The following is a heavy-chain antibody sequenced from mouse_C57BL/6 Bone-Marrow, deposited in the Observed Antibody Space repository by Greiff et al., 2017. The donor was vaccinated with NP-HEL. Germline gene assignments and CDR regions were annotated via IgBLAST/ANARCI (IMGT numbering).Heavy chain of an antibody. CDR1: GYTFTDYN. CDR2: INPNNGGT. J-gene: IGHJ1*03. CDR3: ARDRIYDHWYFDV. D-gene: IGHD2-3*01. V-gene: IGHV1-18*01. Sequence: EVQLVESGPELVKPGASVKIPCKASGYTFTDYNMDWVKQSHGKSLEWIGDINPNNGGTIYNQKFKGKATLTVDKSSSTAYMELRSLTSEDTAVYYCARDRIYDHWYFDVWGTGTTVTVSS.